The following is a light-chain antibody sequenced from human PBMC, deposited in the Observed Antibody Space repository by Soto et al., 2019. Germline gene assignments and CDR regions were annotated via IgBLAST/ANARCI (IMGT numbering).Light chain of an antibody. Sequence: EIVLTQSPGTLSLSPGERATLSCRASQSVSSSYLAWYQQKPGQAPRLLIYGASSRATGIPDRFSGSGSGTNFTFPIRQPEPEDFAVYYCQQYGRAFGGGTKVEIK. J-gene: IGKJ4*01. CDR2: GAS. CDR1: QSVSSSY. V-gene: IGKV3-20*01. CDR3: QQYGRA.